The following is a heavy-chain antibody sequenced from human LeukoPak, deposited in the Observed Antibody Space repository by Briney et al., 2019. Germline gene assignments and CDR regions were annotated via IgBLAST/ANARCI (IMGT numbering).Heavy chain of an antibody. CDR1: GVTFEDYA. CDR3: AREGLRFLEWSSYYFDY. CDR2: ISWNSGSI. V-gene: IGHV3-9*01. D-gene: IGHD3-3*01. Sequence: GRSLRLSCAASGVTFEDYAMHWVRQAPGKGLEWVSGISWNSGSIGYVDSVKGRFSISRDDTKNSLYLQLNSLRAEDTAVYYCAREGLRFLEWSSYYFDYWGLGTQVTVSS. J-gene: IGHJ4*02.